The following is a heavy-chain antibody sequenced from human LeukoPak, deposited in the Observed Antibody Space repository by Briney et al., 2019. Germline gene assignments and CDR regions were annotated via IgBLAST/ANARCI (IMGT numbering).Heavy chain of an antibody. J-gene: IGHJ4*02. CDR1: GFTFSSYT. V-gene: IGHV3-30*04. D-gene: IGHD3-22*01. Sequence: GGSLRLSCAASGFTFSSYTMHWVRQAPGKGLEWVAVISYDGSNKYYADSVKGRFTISRDNSKNTLYLQMNSLRAEDTAVYYCARGSSYYDTSDYFDYWGQGTLVTVSS. CDR3: ARGSSYYDTSDYFDY. CDR2: ISYDGSNK.